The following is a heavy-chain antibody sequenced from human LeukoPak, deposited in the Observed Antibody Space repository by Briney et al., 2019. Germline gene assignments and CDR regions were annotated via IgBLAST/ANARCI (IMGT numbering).Heavy chain of an antibody. CDR2: INHSGST. J-gene: IGHJ1*01. V-gene: IGHV4-34*01. D-gene: IGHD3-22*01. CDR1: GGSFSGYY. CDR3: ARGGYYYDSIGSPPHF. Sequence: SETVSLTCAVYGGSFSGYYWSWIRQPPGKGLEWIGEINHSGSTNYNPSLKSRVTISVDTSKNQFSLKLSSVTAADTAVYYCARGGYYYDSIGSPPHFWGQGTLVPVSS.